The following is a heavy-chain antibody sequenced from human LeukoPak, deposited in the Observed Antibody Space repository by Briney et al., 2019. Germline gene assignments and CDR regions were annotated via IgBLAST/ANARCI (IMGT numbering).Heavy chain of an antibody. V-gene: IGHV3-23*01. CDR3: AKSAAYSTHWYNVEYFQQ. D-gene: IGHD6-13*01. J-gene: IGHJ1*01. Sequence: PGGSLRLSCAASGFTFSSSAMTWVRQAPGKGLEWVSGISKGGASTYYAGSVKGRFTISRDNSENTLYLQMNSLRAEDAAVYYCAKSAAYSTHWYNVEYFQQWGQGTLVTVSS. CDR1: GFTFSSSA. CDR2: ISKGGAST.